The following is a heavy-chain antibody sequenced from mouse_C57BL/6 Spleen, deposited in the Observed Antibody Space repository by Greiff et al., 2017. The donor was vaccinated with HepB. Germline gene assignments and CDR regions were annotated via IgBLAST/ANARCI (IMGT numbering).Heavy chain of an antibody. V-gene: IGHV1-64*01. CDR2: IHPNSGST. D-gene: IGHD2-4*01. CDR3: ARFRNYDYGGDY. J-gene: IGHJ2*01. Sequence: QVQLQQPGAELVKPGASVKLSCKASGYTFTSYWMHWVKQRPGQGLEWIGMIHPNSGSTNYNEKFKSKATLTVDKSSSTAYMQISSLTSEDSAIYYCARFRNYDYGGDYWGQGTTLTVSS. CDR1: GYTFTSYW.